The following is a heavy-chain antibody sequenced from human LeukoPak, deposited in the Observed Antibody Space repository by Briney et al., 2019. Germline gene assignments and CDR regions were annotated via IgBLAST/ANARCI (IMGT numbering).Heavy chain of an antibody. V-gene: IGHV1-69*04. D-gene: IGHD6-13*01. Sequence: SVKVSCKASGGTFSSYAISWVRQAPAQGLEWMGRIIPILGISNYAQHVQGRVTIPADKSKSTAYMELRSLRSEDTAVYYCARAEYSSSWAHFDYWGQGTLVTVSS. CDR1: GGTFSSYA. CDR3: ARAEYSSSWAHFDY. J-gene: IGHJ4*02. CDR2: IIPILGIS.